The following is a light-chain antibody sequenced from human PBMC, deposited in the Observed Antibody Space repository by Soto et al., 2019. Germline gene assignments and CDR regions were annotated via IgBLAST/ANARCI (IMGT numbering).Light chain of an antibody. CDR2: SSV. CDR3: QSYDSRLNGYV. V-gene: IGLV1-40*01. J-gene: IGLJ1*01. Sequence: QPVLTQPPSVSGAPGQGVIISCTGSSSNIGAGYDVHWYQQLPRTAPKLLIYSSVNRSSGVPDRFSASKSGTSASLAITGLRPEDEADYYCQSYDSRLNGYVFGTGTKVTVL. CDR1: SSNIGAGYD.